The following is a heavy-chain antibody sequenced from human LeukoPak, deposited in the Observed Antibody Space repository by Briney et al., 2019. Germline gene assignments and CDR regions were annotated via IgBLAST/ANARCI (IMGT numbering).Heavy chain of an antibody. CDR2: ISSSSSYI. J-gene: IGHJ5*02. Sequence: GGSLRLSCAASGFTFSSYSMNWVRQAPGKGLEWVSSISSSSSYIYYADPVKGRFTISRDNAKNSLYLQMNSLRAEDTAVYYCARDRVRGVSGVWFDPWGQGTLVTVSS. CDR1: GFTFSSYS. CDR3: ARDRVRGVSGVWFDP. D-gene: IGHD3-10*01. V-gene: IGHV3-21*01.